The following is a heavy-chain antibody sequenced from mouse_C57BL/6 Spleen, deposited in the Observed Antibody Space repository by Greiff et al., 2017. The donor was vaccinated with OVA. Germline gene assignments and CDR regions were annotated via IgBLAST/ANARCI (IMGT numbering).Heavy chain of an antibody. CDR1: GYTFTSYW. CDR3: ARSGYYGSSGGYFDV. V-gene: IGHV1-69*01. Sequence: QVQLQQPGAELVMPGASVKLSCKASGYTFTSYWMHWVKQRPGQGLEWIGEIDPSDSYTNYDQKFKGKSTLTVDKSSSTAYMQLSSLTSEDSAVYYCARSGYYGSSGGYFDVWGTGTTVTVSS. CDR2: IDPSDSYT. J-gene: IGHJ1*03. D-gene: IGHD1-1*01.